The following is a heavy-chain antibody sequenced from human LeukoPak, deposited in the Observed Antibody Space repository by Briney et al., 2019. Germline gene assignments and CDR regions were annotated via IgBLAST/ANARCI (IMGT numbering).Heavy chain of an antibody. CDR1: GFTFSSYA. J-gene: IGHJ4*02. D-gene: IGHD2-2*01. CDR3: AKQPRLCSSTSCDPAINWRLKAY. Sequence: GGSLRLSCAASGFTFSSYAMSWVRQAPGKGLEWVSAISGSGGSTYYADSVKGRFTISRDNSKNTLYLQMNSLRAEDTAVYYCAKQPRLCSSTSCDPAINWRLKAYWGQGTLVTVSS. CDR2: ISGSGGST. V-gene: IGHV3-23*01.